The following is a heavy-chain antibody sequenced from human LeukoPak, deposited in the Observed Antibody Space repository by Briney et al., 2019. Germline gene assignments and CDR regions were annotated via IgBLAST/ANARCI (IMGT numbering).Heavy chain of an antibody. CDR1: GFTFSSYA. J-gene: IGHJ4*02. D-gene: IGHD2-21*02. Sequence: GGSLRLSCAASGFTFSSYAMSWVRRAPGKGLEWVSAISGSGGSTYYADSVKGRFTISRDNSKNTLYLQMNSLRAEDTAVYYCAKGPKDGCYSMWGQGTLVTVSS. CDR2: ISGSGGST. CDR3: AKGPKDGCYSM. V-gene: IGHV3-23*01.